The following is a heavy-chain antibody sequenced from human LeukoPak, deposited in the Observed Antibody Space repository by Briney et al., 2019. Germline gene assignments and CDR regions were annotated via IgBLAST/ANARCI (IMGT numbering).Heavy chain of an antibody. Sequence: GGSLRLSCAASGFTFSSYSMNWVRQAPGKGLEWVSSISSSSSYIYYADSVKGRLTISRDNAKNSLYLQMNSLRAEDTAVNYWARAPEGVITFGEPREWDYWGQGTLVSVSS. CDR1: GFTFSSYS. J-gene: IGHJ4*02. CDR3: ARAPEGVITFGEPREWDY. CDR2: ISSSSSYI. V-gene: IGHV3-21*01. D-gene: IGHD3-16*01.